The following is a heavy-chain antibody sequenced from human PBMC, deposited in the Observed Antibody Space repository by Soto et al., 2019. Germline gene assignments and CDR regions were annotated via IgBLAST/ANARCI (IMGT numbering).Heavy chain of an antibody. CDR2: IIPMFGTA. D-gene: IGHD5-18*01. J-gene: IGHJ4*02. CDR1: GGTFSTYA. CDR3: ASGIQLWLRRINNGYSG. Sequence: QVQLGQSGAEVKKPESSVKVSCKAPGGTFSTYAISWVRQAPGQGLEWMGGIIPMFGTANYAQRFQDRVTLTAYESTNTVYMELSSLRSEDTAVYFCASGIQLWLRRINNGYSGWGQGTLVSVSS. V-gene: IGHV1-69*12.